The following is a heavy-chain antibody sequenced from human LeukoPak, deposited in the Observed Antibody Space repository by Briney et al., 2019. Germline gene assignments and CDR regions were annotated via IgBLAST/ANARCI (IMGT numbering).Heavy chain of an antibody. J-gene: IGHJ4*02. CDR3: ATPRGSGSYLAFDY. V-gene: IGHV3-74*01. D-gene: IGHD1-26*01. CDR2: INSDGSST. Sequence: SGGSLRLSCAASGFTLSSYWMHWVRHAPGKGLVWVSRINSDGSSTSYADSVKGRFTISRDNAKNTLYLQMNSLRAEDTAVYYCATPRGSGSYLAFDYWGQGTLVTVSS. CDR1: GFTLSSYW.